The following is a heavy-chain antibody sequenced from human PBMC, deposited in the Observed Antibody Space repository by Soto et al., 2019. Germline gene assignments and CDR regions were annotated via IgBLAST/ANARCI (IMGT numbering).Heavy chain of an antibody. D-gene: IGHD4-17*01. Sequence: PSETLSLTCTVSGGSISSGGYYWSWIRQHPGKGLEWIGYIYYSGSTYYNPSLKSRVTISVDTSKNQFSLKLSSVTAADTAVYYCARASYGGSGNWFDPWGQGTLVTVSS. J-gene: IGHJ5*02. CDR3: ARASYGGSGNWFDP. CDR2: IYYSGST. CDR1: GGSISSGGYY. V-gene: IGHV4-31*03.